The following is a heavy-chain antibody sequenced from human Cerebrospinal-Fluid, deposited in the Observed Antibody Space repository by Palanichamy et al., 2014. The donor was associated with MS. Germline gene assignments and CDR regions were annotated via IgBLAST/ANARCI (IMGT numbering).Heavy chain of an antibody. CDR3: TRFRYCSSTSCSNPSWFDP. J-gene: IGHJ5*02. D-gene: IGHD2-2*01. V-gene: IGHV3-49*05. CDR2: IRSKAYGGTT. Sequence: EVQLVESGGGLVKPGRSLRLSCTASGFTFGDYAMSWFRQAPGKGLEWVGFIRSKAYGGTTEYAASVKGRFTISRDDSKSIAYLQMNSLKTEDTAVYYCTRFRYCSSTSCSNPSWFDPWGQGTLVTVSS. CDR1: GFTFGDYA.